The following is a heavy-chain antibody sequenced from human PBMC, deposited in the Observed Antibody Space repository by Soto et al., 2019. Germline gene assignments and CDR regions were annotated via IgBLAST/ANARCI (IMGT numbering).Heavy chain of an antibody. V-gene: IGHV4-59*01. J-gene: IGHJ3*02. CDR3: SRDKYSDGSGYPDAFEI. Sequence: SETLSLTCTVSGGSISRYYWSWIRQPPGKGLEWIGFIYYSGSTNYNPSLKSRVSLSVDTSKNQFSLKLSSVTAADTAVYYCSRDKYSDGSGYPDAFEIWGQGTMVTVSS. CDR1: GGSISRYY. CDR2: IYYSGST. D-gene: IGHD3-22*01.